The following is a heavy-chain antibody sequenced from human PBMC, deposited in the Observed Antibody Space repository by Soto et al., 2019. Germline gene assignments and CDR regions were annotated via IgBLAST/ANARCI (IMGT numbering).Heavy chain of an antibody. CDR2: VNPSGGSA. CDR1: GYIFTAYS. D-gene: IGHD2-15*01. Sequence: GASVKVSCKTSGYIFTAYSMHWVRQAPGQGLEWMGVVNPSGGSAHYAQSFEGRVTLTRDTPTSTFYMELSSLRSEDTAVYYCAREENCRGGTCYSEYFHHWGQGTLVTSPQ. V-gene: IGHV1-46*01. J-gene: IGHJ1*01. CDR3: AREENCRGGTCYSEYFHH.